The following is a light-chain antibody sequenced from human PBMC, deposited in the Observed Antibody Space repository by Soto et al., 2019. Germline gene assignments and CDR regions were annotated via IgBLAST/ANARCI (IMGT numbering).Light chain of an antibody. CDR1: QSVHRSY. Sequence: EIVLTQSPGTLSLSPGETATLSCRAGQSVHRSYLAWYQQKPGQAPRLLIYGASSRATGIPDRFSGSGSGTDFTLTISRLEPEDFAVYYCQQYGSSPPTFGQGTKVDI. CDR3: QQYGSSPPT. J-gene: IGKJ1*01. CDR2: GAS. V-gene: IGKV3-20*01.